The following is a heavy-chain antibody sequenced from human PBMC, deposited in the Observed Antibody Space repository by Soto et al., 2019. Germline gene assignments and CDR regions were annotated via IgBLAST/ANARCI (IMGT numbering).Heavy chain of an antibody. J-gene: IGHJ4*02. CDR3: ARMDSSGWYHEQYYFDY. Sequence: GASVKVSCKASGYTFTSYGISWVRQAPGQGLEWMGWISAYNGNTNYAQKLQGRVTMTTDTSTSTAYMELRSLRSDDTAVYYCARMDSSGWYHEQYYFDYWGQGTLVTVSS. CDR1: GYTFTSYG. CDR2: ISAYNGNT. D-gene: IGHD6-19*01. V-gene: IGHV1-18*01.